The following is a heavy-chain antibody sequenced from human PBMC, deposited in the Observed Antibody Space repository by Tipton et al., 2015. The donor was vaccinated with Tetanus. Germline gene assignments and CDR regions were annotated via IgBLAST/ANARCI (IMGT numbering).Heavy chain of an antibody. CDR3: ARGYYYGSGSYYNPPFFDC. D-gene: IGHD3-10*01. CDR1: GFTVSSNY. CDR2: IYSGGST. V-gene: IGHV3-53*01. Sequence: SLRLSCAASGFTVSSNYMSWVRQAPGKGLEWVSVIYSGGSTYYADSVKGRFTISRDNSKNTLYLQMNSLRAEDTAVYYCARGYYYGSGSYYNPPFFDCWGQGTLVTVSS. J-gene: IGHJ4*02.